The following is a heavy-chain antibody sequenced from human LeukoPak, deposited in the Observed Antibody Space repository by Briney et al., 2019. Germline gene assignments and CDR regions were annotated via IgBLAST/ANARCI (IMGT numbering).Heavy chain of an antibody. CDR3: TRGYENGYYLYYYYGMDV. V-gene: IGHV3-49*04. CDR1: GFTFGDYA. CDR2: IRSKAYGGTT. Sequence: GGSLRLSCTASGFTFGDYAMSWVRQAPGKGLEWVGFIRSKAYGGTTEYAASVKGRFTISRDDSKSIAYLQMNSLKTEDTAVYYCTRGYENGYYLYYYYGMDVWGQGTTVTVPS. D-gene: IGHD3-3*01. J-gene: IGHJ6*02.